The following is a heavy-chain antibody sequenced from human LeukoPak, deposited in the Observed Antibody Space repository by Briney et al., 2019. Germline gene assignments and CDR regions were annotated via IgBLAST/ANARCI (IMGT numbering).Heavy chain of an antibody. CDR3: ASTHPWDIVASY. CDR2: MSYDGSNK. Sequence: PGGSLRLSCAASGFTFSSYAMHWVRQAPGKGLEWVAVMSYDGSNKYYADSVKGRFTISRDNSKNTLYLQMNSLRAEDTAVYYCASTHPWDIVASYWGQGTLVTVSS. D-gene: IGHD5-12*01. V-gene: IGHV3-30-3*01. CDR1: GFTFSSYA. J-gene: IGHJ4*02.